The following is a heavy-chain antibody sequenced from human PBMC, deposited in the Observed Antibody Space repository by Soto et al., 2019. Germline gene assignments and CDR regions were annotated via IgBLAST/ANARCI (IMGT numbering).Heavy chain of an antibody. D-gene: IGHD3-3*01. CDR2: ISSSSSTI. V-gene: IGHV3-48*01. Sequence: GGSLRLSCAASGFTFSSYSMNWVRQAPGKGLEWVSYISSSSSTIYYADSVKGGFTTYRNKTKNSLYLQMNSLRAEDTAVYYCARDGSYDFWSGYYTSHLYYYYYMDVWGKGTTVTVSS. J-gene: IGHJ6*03. CDR3: ARDGSYDFWSGYYTSHLYYYYYMDV. CDR1: GFTFSSYS.